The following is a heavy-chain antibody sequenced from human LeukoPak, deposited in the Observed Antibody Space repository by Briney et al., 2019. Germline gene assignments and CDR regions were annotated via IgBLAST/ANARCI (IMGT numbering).Heavy chain of an antibody. CDR2: IYYSGST. J-gene: IGHJ4*02. CDR3: ARVEGSWYIEK. V-gene: IGHV4-59*01. CDR1: GGSISSYY. D-gene: IGHD6-13*01. Sequence: SETLSLTCTVSGGSISSYYWSWIRQPPGKGLEWIGYIYYSGSTNYNPSLKSRVTISVDTSKNQFSLKLSSVTAADTAVYYCARVEGSWYIEKWGQGTLVTVSS.